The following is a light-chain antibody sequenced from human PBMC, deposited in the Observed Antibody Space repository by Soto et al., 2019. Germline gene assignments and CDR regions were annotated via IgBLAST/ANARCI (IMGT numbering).Light chain of an antibody. J-gene: IGLJ1*01. CDR1: SSDVGSYYP. CDR2: EVN. V-gene: IGLV2-23*02. Sequence: QSALTQPASMSGSPGQSITISCTGTSSDVGSYYPVSWFQQHPGKAPKLIIYEVNTRPSGVSDRFSGSKSGNTASLTISGLQAADEAEYYCCSYAGDTTFFVFGTGTKVTVL. CDR3: CSYAGDTTFFV.